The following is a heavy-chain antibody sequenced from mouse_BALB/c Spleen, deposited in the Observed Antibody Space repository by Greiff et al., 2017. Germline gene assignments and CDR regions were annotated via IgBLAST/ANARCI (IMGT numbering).Heavy chain of an antibody. CDR1: GYTFTSYW. Sequence: VQLQQSGAELARPGASVKLSCKASGYTFTSYWMQWVKQRPGQGLEWIGAIYPGDGDTRYTQKFKGKATLTADKSSSTAYMQLSSLASEDSAVYYCARGDYRYAFAYWGQGTLVTVSA. D-gene: IGHD2-14*01. V-gene: IGHV1-87*01. J-gene: IGHJ3*01. CDR3: ARGDYRYAFAY. CDR2: IYPGDGDT.